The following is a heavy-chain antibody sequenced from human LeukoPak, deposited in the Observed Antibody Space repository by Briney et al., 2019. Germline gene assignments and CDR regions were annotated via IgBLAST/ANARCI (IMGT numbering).Heavy chain of an antibody. CDR1: GFTFSSYS. V-gene: IGHV3-23*01. CDR3: AKVLLVYYFDY. D-gene: IGHD2-8*02. J-gene: IGHJ4*02. Sequence: GSLRLSCAASGFTFSSYSMNWVRQAPGKGLEWVSAISGSGGSTYYADSVKGRFTISRDNSKNTLYLQMNSLRAEDTAVYYCAKVLLVYYFDYWGQGTLVTVSS. CDR2: ISGSGGST.